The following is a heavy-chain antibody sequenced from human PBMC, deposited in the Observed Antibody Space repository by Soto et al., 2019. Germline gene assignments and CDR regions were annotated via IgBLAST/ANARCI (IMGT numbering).Heavy chain of an antibody. CDR2: ISSGGSSK. CDR1: GFSFSDYY. CDR3: TRDVPATATPNWFDP. Sequence: QVQLVESGGGLVKPGGSLRLSCAASGFSFSDYYMSWIRQAPGKGLEWVSDISSGGSSKHYPDFVKGRFTISRDNAKNSLYLQMNSLRDEDTAVYYCTRDVPATATPNWFDPWGQGTLVTVSS. J-gene: IGHJ5*02. D-gene: IGHD2-2*01. V-gene: IGHV3-11*04.